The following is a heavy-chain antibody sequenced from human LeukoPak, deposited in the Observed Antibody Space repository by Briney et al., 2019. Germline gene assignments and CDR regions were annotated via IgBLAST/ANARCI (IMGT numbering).Heavy chain of an antibody. CDR2: MNPNSGNT. CDR3: ARGLGGSSSGEIYNWFDP. Sequence: ASVKVSCKASGYTFISYGISWVRQATGQGLEWMGWMNPNSGNTGYAQKFQGRVTMTRNTSISTAYMELSSLRSEDTAVYYCARGLGGSSSGEIYNWFDPWGQGTLVTVSS. V-gene: IGHV1-8*02. D-gene: IGHD6-13*01. J-gene: IGHJ5*02. CDR1: GYTFISYG.